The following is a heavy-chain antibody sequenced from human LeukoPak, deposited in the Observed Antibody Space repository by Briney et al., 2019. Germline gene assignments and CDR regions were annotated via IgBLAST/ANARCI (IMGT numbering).Heavy chain of an antibody. D-gene: IGHD6-6*01. J-gene: IGHJ3*02. Sequence: GASVKVSCKASGYTFTGYYMHWVRQAPGQGLEWMGWINPNSGGTNYAQKFQGRVTMTRDTSISTAYMELSRLRSDDTAVYYCARSIAAPPVGLEAFDIWGQGTMVTVSS. V-gene: IGHV1-2*02. CDR2: INPNSGGT. CDR3: ARSIAAPPVGLEAFDI. CDR1: GYTFTGYY.